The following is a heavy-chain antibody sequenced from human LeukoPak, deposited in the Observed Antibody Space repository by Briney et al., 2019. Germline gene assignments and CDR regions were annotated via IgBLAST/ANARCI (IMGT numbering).Heavy chain of an antibody. Sequence: PGGSLRLSCAASGFTFSSYWMSWVRQAPGKGLEWVANIKQDGSEKYYVDSVKGRFTISRDNAKNSLYLQMNSLRAEDTAVYYCARDSGLWFGELSWFDPWGQGTLVTVSS. CDR3: ARDSGLWFGELSWFDP. CDR2: IKQDGSEK. J-gene: IGHJ5*02. CDR1: GFTFSSYW. V-gene: IGHV3-7*01. D-gene: IGHD3-10*01.